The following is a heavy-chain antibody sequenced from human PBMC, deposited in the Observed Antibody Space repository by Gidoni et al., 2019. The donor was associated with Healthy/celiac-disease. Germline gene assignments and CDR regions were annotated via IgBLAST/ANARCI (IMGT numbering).Heavy chain of an antibody. D-gene: IGHD2-15*01. J-gene: IGHJ4*02. CDR3: ARGGLGYCSGGSCFGFDY. CDR2: IYYSGST. V-gene: IGHV4-61*01. CDR1: GGSASSGSYY. Sequence: QVQLQESGPGLVKPSETLSLTCTVSGGSASSGSYYWSWIRQPPGKGLEWIGYIYYSGSTNYIPSLKSRVTISVDTSKNQFSLKLSSVTAADTAVYYCARGGLGYCSGGSCFGFDYWGQGTLVTVSS.